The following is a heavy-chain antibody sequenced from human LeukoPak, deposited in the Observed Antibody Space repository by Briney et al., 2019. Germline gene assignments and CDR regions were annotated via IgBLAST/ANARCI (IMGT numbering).Heavy chain of an antibody. CDR1: GYTFTGYY. J-gene: IGHJ4*02. Sequence: ASVKVSCKASGYTFTGYYMHWVRQAPGQGLEWMGRINPNSGGTNYAQKFQGRVAMTRDTSISTAYMELSRLRSDDTAVYYCAREPYMITFGGVTPSRDYWGQGTLVTVPS. CDR3: AREPYMITFGGVTPSRDY. D-gene: IGHD3-16*01. V-gene: IGHV1-2*06. CDR2: INPNSGGT.